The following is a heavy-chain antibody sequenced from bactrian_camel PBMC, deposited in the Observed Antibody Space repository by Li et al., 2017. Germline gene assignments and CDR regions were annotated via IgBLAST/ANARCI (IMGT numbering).Heavy chain of an antibody. D-gene: IGHD2*01. J-gene: IGHJ6*01. CDR2: ITWNGDT. V-gene: IGHV3S53*01. Sequence: VQLVESGGGSVQAGESLRLSCAASEYDYILPCMGWFRQAPEKEREGVASITWNGDTIFTDSVMGRFVISLDNDKRILYLQMDKLEPEDTAMYYCAVGGLGGSWCYYGAAGAFAYWGQGTQVTVS. CDR3: AVGGLGGSWCYYGAAGAFAY. CDR1: EYDYILPC.